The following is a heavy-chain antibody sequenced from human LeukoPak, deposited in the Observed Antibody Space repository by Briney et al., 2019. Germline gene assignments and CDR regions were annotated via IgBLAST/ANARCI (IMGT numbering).Heavy chain of an antibody. CDR3: ARDPTAAGKGAWFDP. D-gene: IGHD6-13*01. CDR2: IYYSGST. CDR1: GGSISSSGYY. J-gene: IGHJ5*02. V-gene: IGHV4-39*02. Sequence: AETLSLTCTVSGGSISSSGYYWGWIRQPTGKVLEWIGSIYYSGSTYYNPSLKSPATISVDTSKNQFSLKLSSVAAADTAVYYCARDPTAAGKGAWFDPWGQGTLVTVSS.